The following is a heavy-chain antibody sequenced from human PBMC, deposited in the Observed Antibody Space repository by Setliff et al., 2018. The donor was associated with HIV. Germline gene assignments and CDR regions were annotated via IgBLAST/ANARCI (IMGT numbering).Heavy chain of an antibody. Sequence: SETLSLTCTVSGDSTSSSSSYWGWIRQPPGKGLEWIGSIYYSGSTYYNPSLKSRVTISVDTSKNQFSLKLNSVTAADTVVYYCARTRGYTYGYIDSWAQGTLVTVSS. CDR3: ARTRGYTYGYIDS. D-gene: IGHD5-18*01. CDR1: GDSTSSSSSY. J-gene: IGHJ4*02. V-gene: IGHV4-39*01. CDR2: IYYSGST.